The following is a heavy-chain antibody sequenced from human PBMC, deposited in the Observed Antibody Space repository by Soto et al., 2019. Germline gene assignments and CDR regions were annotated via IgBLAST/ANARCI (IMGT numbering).Heavy chain of an antibody. D-gene: IGHD3-10*01. CDR2: IIPIIGTT. J-gene: IGHJ6*02. V-gene: IGHV1-69*13. CDR1: GGSFSSYG. Sequence: SGKVSCKASGGSFSSYGITWVRQAPGQGLEWMGGIIPIIGTTKYAQKLQGRVTIIADESTSTAYMELSSLRSEDTAVYYCARELKEPGSYYYYGLDVWGQGTTVTVSS. CDR3: ARELKEPGSYYYYGLDV.